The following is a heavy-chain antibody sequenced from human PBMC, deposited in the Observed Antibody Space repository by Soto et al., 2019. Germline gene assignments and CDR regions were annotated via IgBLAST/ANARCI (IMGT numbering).Heavy chain of an antibody. V-gene: IGHV1-69*04. D-gene: IGHD3-22*01. CDR1: GGTFSSYT. J-gene: IGHJ4*02. Sequence: SVKVSFKASGGTFSSYTISWVRQAPGQGLEWMGRIIPILGIANYAQKFQGRVTMTTDTSTSTAYMELRSQRSGDTAVYFCTRDYDSSGYSLAGYWGQGTLVTVSS. CDR2: IIPILGIA. CDR3: TRDYDSSGYSLAGY.